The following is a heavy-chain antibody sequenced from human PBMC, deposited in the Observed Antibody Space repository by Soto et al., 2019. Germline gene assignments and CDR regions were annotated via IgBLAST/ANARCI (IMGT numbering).Heavy chain of an antibody. Sequence: SETLSLTCAVSGGSISSGGYSWTWIRQPPGKGLEWIGSIYYSGSTYYNPSLKSRVTISVDTSKNQFSLKLSSVTAADTAVYYCASPKIAFYNWFDPWGQGTLVTVSS. D-gene: IGHD3-3*02. CDR3: ASPKIAFYNWFDP. J-gene: IGHJ5*02. V-gene: IGHV4-39*01. CDR1: GGSISSGGYS. CDR2: IYYSGST.